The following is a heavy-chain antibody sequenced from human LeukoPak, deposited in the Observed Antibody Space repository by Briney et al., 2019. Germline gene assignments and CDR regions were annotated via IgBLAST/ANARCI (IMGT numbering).Heavy chain of an antibody. CDR1: WITVSNNH. CDR3: ARDLSFGSGYYVRLGY. CDR2: IYYGGST. J-gene: IGHJ4*02. Sequence: PGAALRLSWAASWITVSNNHMSWVRPAPGRGLGMGSVIYYGGSTYYAHTVKGRFTISTDNSKNTLYLQMNSLRAEDTAVYYCARDLSFGSGYYVRLGYWGQGTLVTVSS. D-gene: IGHD3-22*01. V-gene: IGHV3-53*01.